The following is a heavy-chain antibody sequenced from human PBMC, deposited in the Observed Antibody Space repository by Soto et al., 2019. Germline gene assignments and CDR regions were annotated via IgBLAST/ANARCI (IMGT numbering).Heavy chain of an antibody. CDR1: GVSFSNFA. J-gene: IGHJ4*02. Sequence: ASVKVSCKASGVSFSNFAMSWLRQAPGQGLEWIGSFIPVIDTAKYAQKLQGRVTITADESTRTAYMELTSLRAEDTAVYYCARGRDGHNSYNFDHWGQGTLVTVSS. CDR2: FIPVIDTA. CDR3: ARGRDGHNSYNFDH. D-gene: IGHD1-1*01. V-gene: IGHV1-69*11.